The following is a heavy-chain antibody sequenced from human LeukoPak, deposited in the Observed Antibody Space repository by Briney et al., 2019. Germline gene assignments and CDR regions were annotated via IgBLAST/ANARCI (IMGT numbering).Heavy chain of an antibody. Sequence: PGGSLRLSCAASGFTFSSYAMSWVRQAPGKGLEWVSAISGSGGSTYYADSVKGRFTISRDNSKNTLYLQLNSLRAEDTAVYYCAKAKAVAGTHYFDYWGQGTLVTVSS. D-gene: IGHD6-19*01. CDR1: GFTFSSYA. V-gene: IGHV3-23*01. J-gene: IGHJ4*02. CDR3: AKAKAVAGTHYFDY. CDR2: ISGSGGST.